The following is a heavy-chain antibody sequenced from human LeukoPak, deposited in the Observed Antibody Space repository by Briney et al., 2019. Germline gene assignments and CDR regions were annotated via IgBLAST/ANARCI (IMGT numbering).Heavy chain of an antibody. J-gene: IGHJ4*02. V-gene: IGHV1-18*01. CDR1: GYTFTNYG. CDR3: ARSRGIGIFDY. D-gene: IGHD3-10*01. Sequence: ASVKVSCKASGYTFTNYGISWVRQAPGQGLEWMGWISAYSGNTNYAQKLQGRVTMTTDTSTSTAYMELVSLRSGDTAVYYCARSRGIGIFDYWGQGTLVTVSS. CDR2: ISAYSGNT.